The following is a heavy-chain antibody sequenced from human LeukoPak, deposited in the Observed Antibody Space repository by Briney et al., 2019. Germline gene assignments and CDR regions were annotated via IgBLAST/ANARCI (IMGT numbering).Heavy chain of an antibody. CDR1: GYRFTNYW. CDR2: IYPGDSDT. J-gene: IGHJ4*02. Sequence: GESLKISCKASGYRFTNYWIGWVRQMPGKGLEWMGIIYPGDSDTRYSPSFQGQVTISADKSISTAYLQWSSLKASDTAMYYCARRQIPYYFDNWGQGTLVTVSS. D-gene: IGHD2-2*02. CDR3: ARRQIPYYFDN. V-gene: IGHV5-51*01.